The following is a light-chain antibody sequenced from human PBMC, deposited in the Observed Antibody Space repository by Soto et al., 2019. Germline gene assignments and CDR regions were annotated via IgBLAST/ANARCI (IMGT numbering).Light chain of an antibody. CDR1: SSNIGAGYD. V-gene: IGLV1-40*01. CDR3: QSYDSSLRGSV. CDR2: GNS. Sequence: QAVVTQPPSVSGAPGQRVTISCTGSSSNIGAGYDVHWYQQLPGTAPKLLIYGNSNRPSGVPDRFSGSKSATSASLAITGLQAEDEADYYCQSYDSSLRGSVFGGGTKLTVL. J-gene: IGLJ3*02.